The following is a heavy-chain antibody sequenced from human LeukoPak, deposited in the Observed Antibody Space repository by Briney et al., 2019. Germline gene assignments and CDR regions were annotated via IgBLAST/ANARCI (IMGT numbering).Heavy chain of an antibody. V-gene: IGHV4-61*02. CDR1: GGSISSGSYY. J-gene: IGHJ4*02. CDR3: ARAPYYYGSGSYYPFDY. CDR2: IYTSEST. D-gene: IGHD3-10*01. Sequence: PSETLSLTCTVSGGSISSGSYYWSWIRQPAGKGLEWIGRIYTSESTNYNPSLKSRVTISVDTSKNQFSLKLSSVTAADTAVYYCARAPYYYGSGSYYPFDYWGQGTLVTVSS.